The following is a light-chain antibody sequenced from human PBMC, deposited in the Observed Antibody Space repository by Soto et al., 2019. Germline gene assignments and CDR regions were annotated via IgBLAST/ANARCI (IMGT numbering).Light chain of an antibody. Sequence: EIVLTQSPGTLSLSPGERGTLSCRASQIVSSNFLAWYQQKPGQAPRLLIFDASTGATGIPDRFTGRGSGTDFTLTISRLEPEDFAVYYCQFYGDPPKTFGQGTKVEIK. J-gene: IGKJ1*01. CDR2: DAS. V-gene: IGKV3-20*01. CDR1: QIVSSNF. CDR3: QFYGDPPKT.